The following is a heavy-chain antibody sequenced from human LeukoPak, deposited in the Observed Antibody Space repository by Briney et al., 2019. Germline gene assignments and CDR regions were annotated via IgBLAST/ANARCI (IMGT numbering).Heavy chain of an antibody. CDR3: ARSGRYFETQ. CDR2: IHHSGST. CDR1: GGSLSGYY. D-gene: IGHD3-9*01. J-gene: IGHJ4*02. V-gene: IGHV4-34*01. Sequence: ETLSLTCAVYGGSLSGYYWSWIRQPPGKGLEWIGEIHHSGSTNYNASLKSRVTISVDTSKNQFSLKLSSVTAADTAVYYCARSGRYFETQWGQGTLVTVSS.